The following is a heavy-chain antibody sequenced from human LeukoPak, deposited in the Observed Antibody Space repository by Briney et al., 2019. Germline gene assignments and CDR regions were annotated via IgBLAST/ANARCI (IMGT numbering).Heavy chain of an antibody. CDR2: INHSGST. Sequence: SETLSLTCAVYGGSFSGYYWSWIRQPPGKGLEWIGEINHSGSTNYNPSLKSRVTISVDTSKNQFSLKLSSVTAADTAVYYCARASMVRGVMRYYGMDVWGKGTTVTVSS. V-gene: IGHV4-34*01. CDR3: ARASMVRGVMRYYGMDV. J-gene: IGHJ6*04. D-gene: IGHD3-10*01. CDR1: GGSFSGYY.